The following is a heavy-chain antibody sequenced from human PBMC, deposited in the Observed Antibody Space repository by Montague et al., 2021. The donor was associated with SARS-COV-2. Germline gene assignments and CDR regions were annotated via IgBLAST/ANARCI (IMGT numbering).Heavy chain of an antibody. CDR3: ARWGEYYDSPYYYYAMDV. D-gene: IGHD3-3*01. CDR2: TSYSGST. J-gene: IGHJ6*02. V-gene: IGHV4-59*12. CDR1: GGSISPYY. Sequence: SETLSLTCTVSGGSISPYYWSWIRQSPGKGLECIGYTSYSGSTDYNPSLKSRVTKTIDTSKNQFSLKLSSVTAADTTVYYCARWGEYYDSPYYYYAMDVWGQGTTVTVSS.